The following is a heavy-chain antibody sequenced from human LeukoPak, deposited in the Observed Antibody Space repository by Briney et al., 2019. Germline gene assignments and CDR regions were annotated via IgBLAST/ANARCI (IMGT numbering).Heavy chain of an antibody. J-gene: IGHJ4*02. D-gene: IGHD3-16*01. CDR2: IYYSGST. CDR3: ARTTYDRSFDY. Sequence: SETLSLTCTVSGGSISSSSYYWGWIRQPPGKGLEWIGSIYYSGSTFYNPSLKSRVTISVDTSKNQFSLKLSSVTAADTAVYYCARTTYDRSFDYWGQGTLVTVSS. V-gene: IGHV4-39*01. CDR1: GGSISSSSYY.